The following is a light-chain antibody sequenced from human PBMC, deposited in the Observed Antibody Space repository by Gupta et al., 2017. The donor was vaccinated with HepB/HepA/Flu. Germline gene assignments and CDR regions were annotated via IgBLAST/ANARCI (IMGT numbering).Light chain of an antibody. CDR3: QQYGSSPTWT. V-gene: IGKV3-20*01. J-gene: IGKJ1*01. CDR2: GAS. CDR1: QSVSSSY. Sequence: EIVLTQSPRTLSLSPGERATLSCRASQSVSSSYLAWYQQKPGQAPRLRIYGASSRATGIPDRFSRSGSGTDFTLTISRLDPEDFAVYYCQQYGSSPTWTFGQGTKVEIK.